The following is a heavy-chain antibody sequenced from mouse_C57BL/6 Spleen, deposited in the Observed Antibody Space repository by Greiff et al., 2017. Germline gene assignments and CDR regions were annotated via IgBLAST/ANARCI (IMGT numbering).Heavy chain of an antibody. D-gene: IGHD2-4*01. Sequence: VQLKQSGPELVKPGASVKISCKASGYSFTGYYMNWVKQSPEKSLEWIGEINPSTGGTTYNQKFKAKATLTVDKSSSTAYMQLKSLTSEDSAVYYCARFTSDYEAYWGQGTLVTVSA. CDR2: INPSTGGT. CDR3: ARFTSDYEAY. J-gene: IGHJ3*01. V-gene: IGHV1-42*01. CDR1: GYSFTGYY.